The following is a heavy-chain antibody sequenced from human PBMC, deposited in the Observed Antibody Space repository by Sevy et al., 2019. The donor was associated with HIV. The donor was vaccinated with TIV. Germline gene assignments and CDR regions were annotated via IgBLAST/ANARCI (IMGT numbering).Heavy chain of an antibody. Sequence: AGSLRLSCAASGFTFSSYGMHWVRQAPGKGLEWVAVIPYDGSNKYYADSVKGRFTISRDNSKNTLYLQMNSLRAEDTAVYYCANDQAGCWFDPWGQGTLVTVSS. CDR2: IPYDGSNK. CDR1: GFTFSSYG. D-gene: IGHD6-13*01. V-gene: IGHV3-30*18. CDR3: ANDQAGCWFDP. J-gene: IGHJ5*02.